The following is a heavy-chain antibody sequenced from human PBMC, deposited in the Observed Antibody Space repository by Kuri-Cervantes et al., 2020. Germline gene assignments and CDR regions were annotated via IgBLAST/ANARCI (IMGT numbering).Heavy chain of an antibody. Sequence: SQTLSLTCAVYGGSFSGYYWSWIRQPPGKGLEWIGEINHSGSTNYNPSLKSRVTISVDTSKNQFSLKLSSVTAADTAVYYCARVPTLGIAARRGRSGVDYWGQGTLVTVSS. J-gene: IGHJ4*02. CDR3: ARVPTLGIAARRGRSGVDY. D-gene: IGHD6-6*01. CDR2: INHSGST. V-gene: IGHV4-34*01. CDR1: GGSFSGYY.